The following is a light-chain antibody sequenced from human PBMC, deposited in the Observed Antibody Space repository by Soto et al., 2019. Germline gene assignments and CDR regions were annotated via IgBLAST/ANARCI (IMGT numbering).Light chain of an antibody. J-gene: IGKJ1*01. Sequence: EFVVTQSPATLSVSPKERATLSCRASRFVSTNLAWYQQRPGQAPRLLIYGASTRAIGVPARFSGSGSGTEFTLTISSLQSEDFAVYYCQQYNDRPRTFGQGTKVDI. CDR3: QQYNDRPRT. CDR2: GAS. CDR1: RFVSTN. V-gene: IGKV3-15*01.